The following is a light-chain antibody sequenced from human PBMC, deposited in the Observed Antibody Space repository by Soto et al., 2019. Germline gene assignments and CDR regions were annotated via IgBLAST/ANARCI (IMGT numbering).Light chain of an antibody. V-gene: IGKV3-20*01. Sequence: VLTQSPGTLSLSQGERATLSCRASQSVSSSYLAWYQQKPGQAPRLLIYGASSRATGIPDRFSGSGSGTDFTLTISRLEPEDFAVYYCQQYGISPLTFGGGTKVDIK. CDR1: QSVSSSY. CDR2: GAS. J-gene: IGKJ4*01. CDR3: QQYGISPLT.